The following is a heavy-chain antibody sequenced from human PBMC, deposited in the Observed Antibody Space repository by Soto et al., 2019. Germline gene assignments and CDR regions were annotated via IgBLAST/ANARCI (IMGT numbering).Heavy chain of an antibody. CDR3: AVGHSSGWYRIDY. V-gene: IGHV3-48*02. Sequence: GGSLILSCAASGFTFSSCIMNWVRQAPGKGLEWVSYISSSSSTIYYADSVKGRFTISRDNAKNSLYLQMNSLRDEDTAVYYCAVGHSSGWYRIDYWGQGTLVTVSS. D-gene: IGHD6-19*01. CDR2: ISSSSSTI. CDR1: GFTFSSCI. J-gene: IGHJ4*02.